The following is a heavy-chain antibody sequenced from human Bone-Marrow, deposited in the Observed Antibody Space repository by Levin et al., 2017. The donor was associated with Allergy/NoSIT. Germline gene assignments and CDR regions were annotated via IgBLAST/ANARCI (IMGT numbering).Heavy chain of an antibody. Sequence: PGGSLRLSCTVSGFTFSIYSINWVRQAPGKGLEWVSSISSSGSDMYYVVSVRGRFTISRDNAKNSLTLQMNSLRAEDTAVYYCARGIIGDVRVAHKEAFDIWGQGTMVSVSS. D-gene: IGHD2-8*02. CDR2: ISSSGSDM. J-gene: IGHJ3*02. CDR3: ARGIIGDVRVAHKEAFDI. CDR1: GFTFSIYS. V-gene: IGHV3-21*01.